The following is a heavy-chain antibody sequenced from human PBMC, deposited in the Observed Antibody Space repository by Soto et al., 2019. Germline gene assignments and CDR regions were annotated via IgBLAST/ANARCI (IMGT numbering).Heavy chain of an antibody. Sequence: SETLSLTCTVSGGSISSGDYYWSWIRQPPGKGLEWIGYIYYSGSTYYNPSLKSRVTISVDTSKNQFSLKLSSVTAADTAVYYSAGVVPAARGVDYWGQGTLVTVSS. V-gene: IGHV4-30-4*01. CDR1: GGSISSGDYY. D-gene: IGHD2-2*01. CDR2: IYYSGST. J-gene: IGHJ4*02. CDR3: AGVVPAARGVDY.